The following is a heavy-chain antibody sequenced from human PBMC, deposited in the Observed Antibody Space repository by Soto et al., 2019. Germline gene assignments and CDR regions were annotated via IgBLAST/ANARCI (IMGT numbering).Heavy chain of an antibody. V-gene: IGHV4-4*07. Sequence: SETLSLTCIVSGGSISEKYWNWVRQPPGKGLEWIGLIFANGHTDYNPSLKSRVTMSVDASKDQFSLRLTSMTAADTAVYYCVASLAASGLNWLDPWGRGTLVTVSS. CDR1: GGSISEKY. J-gene: IGHJ5*02. CDR2: IFANGHT. CDR3: VASLAASGLNWLDP. D-gene: IGHD6-13*01.